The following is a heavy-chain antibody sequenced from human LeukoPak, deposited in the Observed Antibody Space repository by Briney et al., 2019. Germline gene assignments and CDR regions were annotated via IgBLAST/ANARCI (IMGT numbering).Heavy chain of an antibody. CDR3: ARDLGKVGERNGPAVDI. D-gene: IGHD1-26*01. J-gene: IGHJ3*02. V-gene: IGHV3-48*02. Sequence: GGSLRLSCAASGFTFRSYTMNWVRQAPGKGLEWVSYISTTSSSIYYADSVKDRFIISRDNAKNSLYLHMNSLRDEDTAVYYCARDLGKVGERNGPAVDIWGQGTMVTVSS. CDR2: ISTTSSSI. CDR1: GFTFRSYT.